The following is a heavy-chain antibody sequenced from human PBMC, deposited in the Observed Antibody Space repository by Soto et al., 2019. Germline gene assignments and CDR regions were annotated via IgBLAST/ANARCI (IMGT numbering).Heavy chain of an antibody. CDR2: IGSSGGTT. J-gene: IGHJ3*02. CDR1: GFTFSNYA. CDR3: GKDPNGDYIGAFDI. V-gene: IGHV3-23*01. Sequence: HPGGSLRLSCAASGFTFSNYAMSWVRQAPGKGLEWVSGIGSSGGTTHLADSVKGRFTISRDNSKNTLYLQMNSLRVEDTAVYYCGKDPNGDYIGAFDIWGQGTMVTVS. D-gene: IGHD2-21*02.